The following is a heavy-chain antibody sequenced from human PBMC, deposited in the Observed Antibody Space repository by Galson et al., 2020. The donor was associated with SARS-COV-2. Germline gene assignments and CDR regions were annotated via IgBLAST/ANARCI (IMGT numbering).Heavy chain of an antibody. CDR2: IYYSGST. D-gene: IGHD3-10*01. V-gene: IGHV4-31*03. CDR3: AGDAFVPLSYGSGGDAFDI. Sequence: ASETLSLTCTVSGGSISSGGYYWSWIRQHPGKGLEWIGYIYYSGSTYYNPSLKSRVTISVDTSKNQFSLKLSSVTAADTAVYYCAGDAFVPLSYGSGGDAFDIWCQGTMGTVSS. J-gene: IGHJ3*02. CDR1: GGSISSGGYY.